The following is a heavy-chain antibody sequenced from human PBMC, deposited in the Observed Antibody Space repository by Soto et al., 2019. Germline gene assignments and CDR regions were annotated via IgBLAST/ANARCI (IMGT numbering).Heavy chain of an antibody. J-gene: IGHJ3*02. D-gene: IGHD6-19*01. CDR3: AKEGPGYSSGWYPANDAFDI. CDR2: ISGSGGST. V-gene: IGHV3-23*01. CDR1: GFTFSSYA. Sequence: SLRLSCAASGFTFSSYAMSWVRQAPGKGLEWVSAISGSGGSTYYADSVKGRFTISRDNSKNTLYLQMNSLRAEDTAVYYCAKEGPGYSSGWYPANDAFDIWGQGTMVTVSS.